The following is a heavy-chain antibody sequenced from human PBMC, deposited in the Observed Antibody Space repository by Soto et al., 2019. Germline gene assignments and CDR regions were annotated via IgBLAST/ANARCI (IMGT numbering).Heavy chain of an antibody. CDR2: ISAYNGNT. V-gene: IGHV1-18*01. J-gene: IGHJ4*02. CDR3: ARADVFFDWLSPEVN. CDR1: GYTFTSYG. D-gene: IGHD3-9*01. Sequence: QVQLVQSGAEVKKPGASVKVSCKASGYTFTSYGISWVRQAPGQGLEWMGWISAYNGNTHDAQKLQGRVTVTTDTSTSTAHMELRSLRSDDTAVYYCARADVFFDWLSPEVNWGQGTLVTVSS.